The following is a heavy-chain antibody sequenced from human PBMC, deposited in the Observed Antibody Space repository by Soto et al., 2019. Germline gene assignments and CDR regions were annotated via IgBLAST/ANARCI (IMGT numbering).Heavy chain of an antibody. D-gene: IGHD2-15*01. CDR3: PLSRVVAATLGFDY. Sequence: ASVKVSCKASGYTFTNYYMHWVRQAPGQGLEWMGVINPSGGRTTYAQKFQGRVTMTWDTSTSTVYMELSSLRSGDMAVYYCPLSRVVAATLGFDYWGQGTLVTVSS. CDR2: INPSGGRT. V-gene: IGHV1-46*01. J-gene: IGHJ4*02. CDR1: GYTFTNYY.